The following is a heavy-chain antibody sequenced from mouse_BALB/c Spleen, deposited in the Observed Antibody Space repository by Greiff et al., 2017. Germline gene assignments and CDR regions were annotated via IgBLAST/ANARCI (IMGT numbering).Heavy chain of an antibody. J-gene: IGHJ3*01. CDR2: IWAGGST. CDR1: GFSLTSYG. V-gene: IGHV2-9*02. Sequence: VNVVESGPGLVAPSQSLSITCTVSGFSLTSYGVHWVRQPPGKGLEWLGVIWAGGSTNYNSALMSRLSISKDNSKSQVFLKMNSLQTDDTAMYYCAREGRRAWFAYWGQGTLVTVSA. CDR3: AREGRRAWFAY.